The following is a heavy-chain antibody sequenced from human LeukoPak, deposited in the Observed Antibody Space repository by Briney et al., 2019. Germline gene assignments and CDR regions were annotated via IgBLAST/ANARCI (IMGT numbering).Heavy chain of an antibody. V-gene: IGHV3-23*01. J-gene: IGHJ6*03. Sequence: PGGSLRLSCAASGFTFNRYAMSWVRQAPGMGLEWLGSVSGSGTTYYADSVKGRFTISRDNSKNTTYLQMGSLRAEDTAVYYCAKNRGATYNYYMDVWGNGTTVTVSS. CDR2: VSGSGTT. D-gene: IGHD4/OR15-4a*01. CDR3: AKNRGATYNYYMDV. CDR1: GFTFNRYA.